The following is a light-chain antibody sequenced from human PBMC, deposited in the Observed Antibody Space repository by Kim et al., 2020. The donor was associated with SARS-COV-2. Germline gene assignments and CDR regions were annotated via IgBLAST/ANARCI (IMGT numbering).Light chain of an antibody. J-gene: IGKJ1*01. Sequence: ASVGDRVTITCRASQNIGNFLNWYQQKPGKAPKVLIYAAPSLQSGVPSRFSGSGSGTDFTLTISSLQPEDFATYYCQQGYSTPQTFGQGTKVDIK. V-gene: IGKV1-39*01. CDR1: QNIGNF. CDR2: AAP. CDR3: QQGYSTPQT.